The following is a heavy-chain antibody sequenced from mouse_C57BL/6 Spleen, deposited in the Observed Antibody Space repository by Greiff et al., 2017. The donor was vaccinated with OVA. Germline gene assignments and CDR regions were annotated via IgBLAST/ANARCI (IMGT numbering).Heavy chain of an antibody. V-gene: IGHV5-4*01. D-gene: IGHD1-1*01. Sequence: DVMLVESGGGLVKPGGSLKLSCAASGFTFSSYAMSWVRQTPEKRLEWVATISDGGSYTYYPDNVKGRFTISRDNAKNNLYLQMSHLKSEDTAMYYCARDSATVVAYYFDYWGQGTTLTVSS. J-gene: IGHJ2*01. CDR3: ARDSATVVAYYFDY. CDR2: ISDGGSYT. CDR1: GFTFSSYA.